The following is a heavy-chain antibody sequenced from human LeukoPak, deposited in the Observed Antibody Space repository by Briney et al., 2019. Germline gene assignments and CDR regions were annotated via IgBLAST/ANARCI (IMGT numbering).Heavy chain of an antibody. CDR3: ARHHLRSGRHKKDNWFDP. V-gene: IGHV4-39*01. CDR1: GGSISSRSHY. J-gene: IGHJ5*02. CDR2: IYYSGST. Sequence: KPSETLSLTCTVSGGSISSRSHYWVWIRQPPGKGLEWLGSIYYSGSTSYNPSLKRRITISVDTSKNQFSLKLSSVTAADTAVYYCARHHLRSGRHKKDNWFDPWGQGTLVTVSS.